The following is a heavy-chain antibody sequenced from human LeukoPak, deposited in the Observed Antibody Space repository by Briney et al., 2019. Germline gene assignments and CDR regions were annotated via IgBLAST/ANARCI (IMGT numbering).Heavy chain of an antibody. Sequence: GGSLRLSCAASGFTFSSYSMNWVRQAPGKGLEWVPSISSSNSYIYYADSVKGRFTISRDNAKNSLYLQMNSLRAEDTAVYYCARDGIVGATAFDYWGQGTLVTVSS. D-gene: IGHD1-26*01. CDR1: GFTFSSYS. CDR2: ISSSNSYI. CDR3: ARDGIVGATAFDY. J-gene: IGHJ4*02. V-gene: IGHV3-21*01.